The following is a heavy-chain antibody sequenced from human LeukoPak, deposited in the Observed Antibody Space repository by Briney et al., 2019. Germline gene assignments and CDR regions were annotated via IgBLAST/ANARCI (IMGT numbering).Heavy chain of an antibody. D-gene: IGHD2-21*01. CDR2: IRYDGSNK. CDR1: GFTFSSYG. V-gene: IGHV3-30*02. J-gene: IGHJ4*02. Sequence: AGGSLRLSCAASGFTFSSYGMHWVRQAPGKGLEWVAFIRYDGSNKYYADSVKGRFTISRDNSKNTLYLQMNSLRAEDTAVYYCATASPPYCGGDCLDFDYWGQGTLVTVSP. CDR3: ATASPPYCGGDCLDFDY.